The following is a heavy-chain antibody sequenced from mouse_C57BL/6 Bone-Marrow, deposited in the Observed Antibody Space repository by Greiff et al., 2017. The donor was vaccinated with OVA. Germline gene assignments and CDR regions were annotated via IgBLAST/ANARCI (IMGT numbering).Heavy chain of an antibody. V-gene: IGHV14-2*01. CDR1: GFNIKDYY. J-gene: IGHJ3*01. CDR3: ARDDLLWLRRGAY. D-gene: IGHD2-2*01. CDR2: IDPEDGET. Sequence: EVQRVESGAELVKPGASVKLSCTASGFNIKDYYMHWVKQRTEQGLEWIGRIDPEDGETKYAPKFQGKATITADNSSNTAYLQLSSLTSEDNAVYYCARDDLLWLRRGAYWGQGTLVTVSA.